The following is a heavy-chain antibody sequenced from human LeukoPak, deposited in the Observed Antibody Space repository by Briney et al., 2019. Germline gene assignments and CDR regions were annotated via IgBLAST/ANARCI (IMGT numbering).Heavy chain of an antibody. D-gene: IGHD6-13*01. CDR2: INPNSGGT. Sequence: GASVKVSCKASKYTFTGYYMHWVRQAPGQGLEWMGRINPNSGGTNYAQKFQGRVTMTRDTSISTAYMELSRLRSDDTAVYYCARLIAAAVGSWFDPWGQGTLVTVSS. CDR3: ARLIAAAVGSWFDP. J-gene: IGHJ5*02. V-gene: IGHV1-2*06. CDR1: KYTFTGYY.